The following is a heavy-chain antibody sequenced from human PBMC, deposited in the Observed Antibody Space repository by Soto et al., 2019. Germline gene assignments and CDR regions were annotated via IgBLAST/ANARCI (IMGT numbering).Heavy chain of an antibody. CDR1: GFTFSSYW. V-gene: IGHV3-7*01. D-gene: IGHD6-13*01. CDR3: ATGLGSSWFDY. J-gene: IGHJ4*02. Sequence: EVQLVESGGGLVQPGGSLRLSCAASGFTFSSYWMSWVRQAPGKGLEWVANIKQDGSEKYYVDSVKGRFTISRDNAKNSLYLQMNSLRAEDTAVYYCATGLGSSWFDYWGQGTLVTVSS. CDR2: IKQDGSEK.